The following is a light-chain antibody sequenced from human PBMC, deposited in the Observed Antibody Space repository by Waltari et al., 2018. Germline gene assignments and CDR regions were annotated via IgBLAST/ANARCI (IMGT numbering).Light chain of an antibody. CDR3: QQPYFSPRP. CDR1: PGISNY. V-gene: IGKV1-9*01. J-gene: IGKJ1*01. CDR2: AAS. Sequence: DIQLTQSPSFLSASVGDRVTITCRASPGISNYLAWYQQKPGKAPQVLIYAASTLRSGVPARFSGSGSGTEFTLTISSLQPEDFATYYCQQPYFSPRPFGQGTKVDVK.